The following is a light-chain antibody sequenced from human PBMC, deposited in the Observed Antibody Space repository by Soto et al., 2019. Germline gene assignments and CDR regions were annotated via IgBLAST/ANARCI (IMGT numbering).Light chain of an antibody. CDR2: SNN. Sequence: QSVLTQPPSASGTPGQRVTISCSGSSSNIGSNTVNWYQQLPGTAPNLLIYSNNQRPSGVPDRFSGSKSGTSASLTISGLQSEDEADYYCAACDDSLNGPVFGGGTKVTVL. CDR3: AACDDSLNGPV. CDR1: SSNIGSNT. V-gene: IGLV1-44*01. J-gene: IGLJ2*01.